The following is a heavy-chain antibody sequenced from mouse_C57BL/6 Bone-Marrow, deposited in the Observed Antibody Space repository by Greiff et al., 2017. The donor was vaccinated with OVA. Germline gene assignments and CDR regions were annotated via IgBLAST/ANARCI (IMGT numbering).Heavy chain of an antibody. J-gene: IGHJ3*01. CDR3: ARHECYDGYYPWFAY. CDR2: FYPGSGSI. Sequence: VQLSCKASGYTFTEYTIHWVKQRSGQGLEWIGWFYPGSGSIKYNEKFKDKATLTADKSSSTVYMELSRLTSEDSAVYFCARHECYDGYYPWFAYWGQGTLVTVSA. V-gene: IGHV1-62-2*01. CDR1: GYTFTEYT. D-gene: IGHD2-3*01.